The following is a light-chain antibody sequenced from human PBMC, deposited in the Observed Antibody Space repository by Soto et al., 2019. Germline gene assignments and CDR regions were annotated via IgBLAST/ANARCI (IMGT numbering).Light chain of an antibody. CDR1: QSVSSN. J-gene: IGKJ4*01. CDR2: GAS. V-gene: IGKV3-15*01. CDR3: QHYNNWPLT. Sequence: EIVMTQSPATLSVSPGERATLSCRASQSVSSNLAWYQQKPDQAPRLLIYGASTRATGIPARFSGSGSGTGFTLTISSLQSEDFAVYYCQHYNNWPLTFGGGTKVDI.